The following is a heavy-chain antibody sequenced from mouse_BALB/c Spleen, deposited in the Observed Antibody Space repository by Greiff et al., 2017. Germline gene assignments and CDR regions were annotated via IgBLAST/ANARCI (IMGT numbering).Heavy chain of an antibody. D-gene: IGHD2-1*01. CDR2: INPSNGGT. Sequence: VQLQQPGAELVKPGASVKLSCKASGYTFTSYYMYWVKQRPGQGLEWIGGINPSNGGTNFNEKFKSKATLTVDKSSSTAYMQLSSLTSEDSAVYYCTRSGGNYGYFDVWGAGTTVTVSS. CDR1: GYTFTSYY. J-gene: IGHJ1*01. CDR3: TRSGGNYGYFDV. V-gene: IGHV1S81*02.